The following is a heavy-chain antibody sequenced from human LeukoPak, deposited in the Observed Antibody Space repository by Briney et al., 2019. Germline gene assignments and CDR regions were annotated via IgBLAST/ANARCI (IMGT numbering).Heavy chain of an antibody. Sequence: GGSLRLSCAASGFTFSSYEMNWVRQAPGKGLEWVSYISSSGNTIYYADSVKGRFTISRDNAKNSLYLQMNSLRAEDTAVYYCARDIVVVPAAIEAHNWFDPWGQGTLVTVSS. V-gene: IGHV3-48*03. J-gene: IGHJ5*02. CDR3: ARDIVVVPAAIEAHNWFDP. D-gene: IGHD2-2*01. CDR1: GFTFSSYE. CDR2: ISSSGNTI.